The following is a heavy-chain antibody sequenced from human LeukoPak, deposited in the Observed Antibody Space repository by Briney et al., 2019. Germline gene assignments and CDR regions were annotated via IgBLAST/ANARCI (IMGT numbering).Heavy chain of an antibody. J-gene: IGHJ4*02. V-gene: IGHV4-39*07. D-gene: IGHD3-9*01. CDR3: ASYYDILTGYFDY. CDR2: IYYSGST. Sequence: PSETLSLTCTVSGGSISSSSYYWGWIRQPPGKGLEWIGSIYYSGSTYYNPSLKSRVTISVDTSKNQFSLKLSSVTAADTTVYYCASYYDILTGYFDYWGQGTLVTVSS. CDR1: GGSISSSSYY.